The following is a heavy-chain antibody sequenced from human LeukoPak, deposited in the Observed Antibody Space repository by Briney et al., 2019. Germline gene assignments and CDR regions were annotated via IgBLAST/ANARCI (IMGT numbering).Heavy chain of an antibody. Sequence: GGSLRLSCAASGFSFRSYGMHWVRQAPGKGLEWVALIWYDGSNKYYADSVKGRFTISRDNSKKMLYLQMDSLRAEDTAVYYCATLRSDSRGWYYFDYWGQGTLVSVSS. D-gene: IGHD6-19*01. V-gene: IGHV3-33*01. CDR2: IWYDGSNK. CDR1: GFSFRSYG. CDR3: ATLRSDSRGWYYFDY. J-gene: IGHJ4*02.